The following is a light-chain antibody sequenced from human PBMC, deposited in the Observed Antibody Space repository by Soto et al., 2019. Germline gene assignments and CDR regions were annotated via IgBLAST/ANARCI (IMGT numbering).Light chain of an antibody. J-gene: IGKJ5*01. V-gene: IGKV3-20*01. CDR1: QGVSRK. CDR2: GVS. Sequence: EIVMTQSPATLSVAPGERVTFSCRASQGVSRKLAWYQHKPGQAPRLLIYGVSSRASGIPDRFSGSGSGTDFTLTISRLEPEDFAVYYCQQYGSSPPITFGQGTRLEIK. CDR3: QQYGSSPPIT.